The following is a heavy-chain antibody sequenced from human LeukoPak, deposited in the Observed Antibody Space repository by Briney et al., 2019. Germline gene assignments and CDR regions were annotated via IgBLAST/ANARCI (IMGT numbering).Heavy chain of an antibody. CDR1: GGSITSSY. CDR2: IYGSGST. V-gene: IGHV4-59*08. Sequence: KPSETLSLTCSVPGGSITSSYWSWIRQSPGKGLEWIGNIYGSGSTKYNPSLMSRVTISLDTSKNQFSLNLSSVTAADPAVYFCARQAERVADCFDPWGQGTLVTVSS. J-gene: IGHJ5*02. CDR3: ARQAERVADCFDP. D-gene: IGHD6-25*01.